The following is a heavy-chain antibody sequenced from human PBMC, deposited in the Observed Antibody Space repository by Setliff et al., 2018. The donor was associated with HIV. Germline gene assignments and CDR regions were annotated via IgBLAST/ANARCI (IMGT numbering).Heavy chain of an antibody. V-gene: IGHV4-59*08. Sequence: KTSETLSLTCTVSGAPLSSYYLNWIRQPPGKGLEWIGYIFYSGTTNYNPSLKSRVTMSVDRSKNHLSLNVTSVTAADTAVYYCARISQLLDYAMDVWGQGTTVTVSS. D-gene: IGHD6-13*01. CDR2: IFYSGTT. J-gene: IGHJ6*01. CDR3: ARISQLLDYAMDV. CDR1: GAPLSSYY.